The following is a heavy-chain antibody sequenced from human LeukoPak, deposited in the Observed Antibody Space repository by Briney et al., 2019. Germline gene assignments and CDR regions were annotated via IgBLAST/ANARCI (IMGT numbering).Heavy chain of an antibody. CDR3: ARVVPPPPGIAAAGPYDY. D-gene: IGHD6-13*01. V-gene: IGHV4-4*02. J-gene: IGHJ4*02. CDR1: GGSISSSNW. CDR2: IYHSGST. Sequence: SGTLSLTCAVSGGSISSSNWWSWVRQPPGKGLEWIGEIYHSGSTNYNPSLKSRVTISVDKSKNQSSLKLSSVTAADTAVYYCARVVPPPPGIAAAGPYDYWGQGTLVTVSP.